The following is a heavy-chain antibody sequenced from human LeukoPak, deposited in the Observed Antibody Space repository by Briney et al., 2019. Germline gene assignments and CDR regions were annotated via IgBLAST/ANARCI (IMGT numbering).Heavy chain of an antibody. CDR3: AATSIRMVQRIIYYGKDV. CDR2: IVVGTGKT. Sequence: VKVSCKASGFTNSNSSVQWVRQARGQRPEWIGWIVVGTGKTNYAQRLQERVTISRDMSTGTVDMELSSLRSEDTAVYYCAATSIRMVQRIIYYGKDVWGQGTTVTASS. V-gene: IGHV1-58*01. CDR1: GFTNSNSS. D-gene: IGHD3-10*01. J-gene: IGHJ6*02.